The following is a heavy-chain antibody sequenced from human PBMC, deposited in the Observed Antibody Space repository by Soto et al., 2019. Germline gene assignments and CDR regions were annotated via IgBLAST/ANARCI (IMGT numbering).Heavy chain of an antibody. Sequence: GESLESSCKGSGYSFTSYWISWVRQMPGKGLEWMGRIDPSDSYTNYSPSFQGHVTISADKSISTAYLQWSSLKASDTAMYYCARLGYYDSSSYYHYGMDVWGQGTTVTVSS. CDR2: IDPSDSYT. D-gene: IGHD3-22*01. J-gene: IGHJ6*02. CDR3: ARLGYYDSSSYYHYGMDV. CDR1: GYSFTSYW. V-gene: IGHV5-10-1*01.